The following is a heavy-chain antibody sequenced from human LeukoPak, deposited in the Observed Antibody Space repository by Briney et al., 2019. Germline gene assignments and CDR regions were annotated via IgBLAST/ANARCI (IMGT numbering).Heavy chain of an antibody. Sequence: SSETLSLPCTVSGVSVRSDSNYWSWIRQPPGKGLEWIGYISYSGNTDYNPSLKSRVTMSLGTSKNDLSLKLESVTAADTAVYYCARGYRNNWRFDYWGQGTLVTVSS. D-gene: IGHD1-1*01. CDR2: ISYSGNT. V-gene: IGHV4-61*03. CDR3: ARGYRNNWRFDY. J-gene: IGHJ4*02. CDR1: GVSVRSDSNY.